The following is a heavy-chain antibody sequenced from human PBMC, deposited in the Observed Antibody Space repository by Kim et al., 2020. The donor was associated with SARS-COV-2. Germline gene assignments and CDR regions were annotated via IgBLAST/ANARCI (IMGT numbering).Heavy chain of an antibody. J-gene: IGHJ4*02. Sequence: YADSVKGRFTISRDNSKNTLYLQMNSLRAEDTAVYYCAKAWYSSSSGFDYWGQGTLVTVSS. D-gene: IGHD6-6*01. V-gene: IGHV3-23*01. CDR3: AKAWYSSSSGFDY.